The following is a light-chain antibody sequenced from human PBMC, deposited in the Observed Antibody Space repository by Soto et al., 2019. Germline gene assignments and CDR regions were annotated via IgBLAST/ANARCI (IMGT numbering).Light chain of an antibody. CDR1: QGIRSN. Sequence: DVQMTQSPSSLSASVGDRVTITCRASQGIRSNLNWYQQKPGQAPKRLIYGASTLQSGVPSRFGGSGSGTEFTLTITSLQPEDFATYYCLQNDGDTYSLGQGTRVDVK. V-gene: IGKV1-17*01. CDR3: LQNDGDTYS. J-gene: IGKJ1*01. CDR2: GAS.